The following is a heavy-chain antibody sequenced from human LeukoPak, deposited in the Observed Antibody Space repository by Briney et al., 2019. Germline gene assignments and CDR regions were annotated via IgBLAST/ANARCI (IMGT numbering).Heavy chain of an antibody. V-gene: IGHV4-39*01. J-gene: IGHJ3*02. CDR1: GGSISSSSYY. CDR2: IYYSGST. D-gene: IGHD3-3*01. CDR3: AATYYDFWSGSRVGAFDI. Sequence: PSETLSLTCTVSGGSISSSSYYWGWIRQPPGKGLEWIGSIYYSGSTYCNPSLKSRVTISVDTSKNQFSLKLSSVTAADTAVYYCAATYYDFWSGSRVGAFDIWGQGTMVTVSS.